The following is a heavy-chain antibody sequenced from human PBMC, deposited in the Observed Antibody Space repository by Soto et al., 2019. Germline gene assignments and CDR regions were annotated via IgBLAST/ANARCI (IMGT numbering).Heavy chain of an antibody. J-gene: IGHJ4*02. CDR3: AKSALYYYGSGSEFDY. CDR2: ISGSGGST. CDR1: GFTFSSYA. Sequence: GALRLSCAASGFTFSSYAMSWVRQAPGKGLEWVSAISGSGGSTYYADSVKGRFTISRDNSKNTLYLQMNSLRAEDTAVYYCAKSALYYYGSGSEFDYWGQGTLVTVSS. V-gene: IGHV3-23*01. D-gene: IGHD3-10*01.